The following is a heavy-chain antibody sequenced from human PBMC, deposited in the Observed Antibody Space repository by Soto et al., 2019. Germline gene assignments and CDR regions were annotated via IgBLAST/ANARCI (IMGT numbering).Heavy chain of an antibody. D-gene: IGHD4-17*01. J-gene: IGHJ5*02. CDR1: GFTVTSNN. Sequence: VQLEESGGGLVQPGGSLRLSCAASGFTVTSNNMVWVRQVPGRGLEWVAVVYSGGSTYYGDSVKGRFTISRDTAKNTMYLQMNNLRREDTAVYYCAKTSKRWREFDPWGQGTLVTVSS. CDR2: VYSGGST. V-gene: IGHV3-53*04. CDR3: AKTSKRWREFDP.